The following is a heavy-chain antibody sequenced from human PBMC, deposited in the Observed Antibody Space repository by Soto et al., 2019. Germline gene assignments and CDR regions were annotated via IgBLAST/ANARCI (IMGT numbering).Heavy chain of an antibody. D-gene: IGHD2-15*01. Sequence: QVQLVQSGVEVKKPGSSVKVSCKASGGTFSSYAISWVRQAPGQRLEWMGGISPIFVTANYAQKFQGRDTITADESTRTANMELRSLRSEDTAVYDGASERGGDGKSVYFDYWGQGTLVTVSS. CDR3: ASERGGDGKSVYFDY. J-gene: IGHJ4*02. CDR1: GGTFSSYA. CDR2: ISPIFVTA. V-gene: IGHV1-69*01.